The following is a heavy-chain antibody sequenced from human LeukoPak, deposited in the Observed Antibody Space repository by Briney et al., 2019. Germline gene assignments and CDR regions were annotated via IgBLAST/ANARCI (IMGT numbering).Heavy chain of an antibody. D-gene: IGHD3-22*01. J-gene: IGHJ4*02. V-gene: IGHV3-7*03. CDR3: ARVRDIGYDTSTSD. CDR1: GFTFSNYW. Sequence: GGSLRLSCRASGFTFSNYWMTWVRQAPGKGLEWVANLKEDGGEENFVDSVKGRFTVSRDNAKNSLYLQMNSLRAEDTAFYYCARVRDIGYDTSTSDWGQGTLVTVSS. CDR2: LKEDGGEE.